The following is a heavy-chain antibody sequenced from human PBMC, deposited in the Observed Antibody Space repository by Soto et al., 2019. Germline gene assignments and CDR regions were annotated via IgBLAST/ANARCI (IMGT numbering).Heavy chain of an antibody. V-gene: IGHV3-66*01. D-gene: IGHD3-16*01. CDR1: GFTVSSNY. CDR3: ARDRRITDGMDV. Sequence: EVQLVESGGGLVQPGGSLRLSCAASGFTVSSNYMSWVRQAPGKGLEWVSVIYSGGSTYYADSVKGRFTISRDNSKNTLYRQMNSLRAEDTAVYYWARDRRITDGMDVWGQGTTVTVSS. CDR2: IYSGGST. J-gene: IGHJ6*02.